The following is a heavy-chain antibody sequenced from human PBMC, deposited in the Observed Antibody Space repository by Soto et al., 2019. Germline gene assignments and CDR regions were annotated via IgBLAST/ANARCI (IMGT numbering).Heavy chain of an antibody. CDR1: GYTFTSYA. Sequence: ASVKVSCKASGYTFTSYAMHWVRQAPGQRLEWMGWINAGNGNTKYSQKFQGRVTITRDTSASTAYMELSSLRSEDTAVYYCARAPHSSMIVERGGPFDYWGQGTLVTVSS. D-gene: IGHD3-22*01. V-gene: IGHV1-3*01. CDR2: INAGNGNT. J-gene: IGHJ4*02. CDR3: ARAPHSSMIVERGGPFDY.